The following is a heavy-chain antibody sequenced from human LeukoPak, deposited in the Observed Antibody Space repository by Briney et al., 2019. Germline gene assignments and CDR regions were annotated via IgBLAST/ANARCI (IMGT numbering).Heavy chain of an antibody. CDR2: INPNSGGT. D-gene: IGHD4-11*01. J-gene: IGHJ6*03. Sequence: GASVEVSCKASGYTFTGYYMHWVRQAPGQGLEWMGWINPNSGGTNYAQKFQGRVTMTRDTSISTAYMELSRLRSDDTAVYYCARETTYYYYYYMDVWGKGTTVTVSS. V-gene: IGHV1-2*02. CDR3: ARETTYYYYYYMDV. CDR1: GYTFTGYY.